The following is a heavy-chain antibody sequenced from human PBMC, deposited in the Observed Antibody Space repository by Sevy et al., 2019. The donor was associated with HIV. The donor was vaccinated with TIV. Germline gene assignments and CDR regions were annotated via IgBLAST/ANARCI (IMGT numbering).Heavy chain of an antibody. CDR3: ARVNYYDSSGYPY. CDR2: IYSGGST. V-gene: IGHV3-66*01. CDR1: GFTVSSNY. Sequence: GGSLRLSCAASGFTVSSNYMSWVRQAPGKGLEWVSVIYSGGSTYYADSVKGRFTISRDNSKNTPYLQMNSLRAEDTAVYYWARVNYYDSSGYPYWGQGTLVTVSS. J-gene: IGHJ4*02. D-gene: IGHD3-22*01.